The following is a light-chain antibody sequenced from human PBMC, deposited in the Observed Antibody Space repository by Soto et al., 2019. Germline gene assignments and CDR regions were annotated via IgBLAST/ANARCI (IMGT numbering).Light chain of an antibody. V-gene: IGKV3-20*01. CDR1: QSVSSSD. CDR3: QQYGSSPPLT. J-gene: IGKJ4*01. CDR2: VAS. Sequence: EIVLTQSPGTLSLSPGERATLSCRASQSVSSSDLAWYQQKTGQAPRLLIYVASSRATGIPDRFSGSGSGTDFTLTISSLEPEECAVYYCQQYGSSPPLTFGGGTKVESK.